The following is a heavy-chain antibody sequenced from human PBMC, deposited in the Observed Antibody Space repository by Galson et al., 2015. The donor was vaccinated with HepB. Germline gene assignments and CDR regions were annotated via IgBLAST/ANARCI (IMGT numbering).Heavy chain of an antibody. CDR2: INTNTGNP. D-gene: IGHD3-9*01. CDR3: ARGRDTTGDILDGYYKSPWFYYHGVDL. J-gene: IGHJ6*02. CDR1: GYTFTNNA. Sequence: SVKVSCKASGYTFTNNAMNWVRQAPGQGLEWMGWINTNTGNPTYAQDFTGRFVFSLDTSVRTAYLQIRRLKAEDTAVYYCARGRDTTGDILDGYYKSPWFYYHGVDLWGQGTSVTVSS. V-gene: IGHV7-4-1*02.